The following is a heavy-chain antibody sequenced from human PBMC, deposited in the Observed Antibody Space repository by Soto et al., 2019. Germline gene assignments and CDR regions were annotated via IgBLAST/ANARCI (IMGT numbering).Heavy chain of an antibody. CDR2: IIPIFGTA. V-gene: IGHV1-69*01. Sequence: QVQLVQSGAEVKKPGSSVKVSCKASGGTFSSYAISWVRQAPGQGLEWMGGIIPIFGTANYAQKFQGRVTITADESMSTAYMELSSLRSEDTAVYYCASTRVIAVVGAGDAFDIWGQGTMVTVSS. CDR1: GGTFSSYA. D-gene: IGHD3-22*01. J-gene: IGHJ3*02. CDR3: ASTRVIAVVGAGDAFDI.